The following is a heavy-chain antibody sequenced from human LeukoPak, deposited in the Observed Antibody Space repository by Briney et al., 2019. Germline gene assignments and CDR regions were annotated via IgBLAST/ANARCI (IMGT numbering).Heavy chain of an antibody. J-gene: IGHJ6*02. CDR3: ASKTGVVGATANYYGMDV. V-gene: IGHV1-46*01. CDR2: INPSGSST. CDR1: GYTFTSYY. D-gene: IGHD1-26*01. Sequence: ASVKVSCKASGYTFTSYYMHWVRQAPGQGLEWMGIINPSGSSTSYAQKFQGRVTMTRDTSTSTVYMELSSLRSEDTAVYYCASKTGVVGATANYYGMDVWGQGTTVTVSS.